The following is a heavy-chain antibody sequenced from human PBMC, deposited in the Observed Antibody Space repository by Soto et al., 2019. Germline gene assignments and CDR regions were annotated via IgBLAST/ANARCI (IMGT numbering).Heavy chain of an antibody. V-gene: IGHV3-23*01. J-gene: IGHJ5*02. CDR3: ATGDNWFDP. CDR2: ISGSGGST. D-gene: IGHD2-21*01. CDR1: GFTFSSYA. Sequence: GGSLRLSCAASGFTFSSYAMSWVRQAPGKGLEWVSAISGSGGSTYYADSVKGRFTISRDNSKTMLYLQMNSRRAEDTAVYYCATGDNWFDPWGQGTLVTVSS.